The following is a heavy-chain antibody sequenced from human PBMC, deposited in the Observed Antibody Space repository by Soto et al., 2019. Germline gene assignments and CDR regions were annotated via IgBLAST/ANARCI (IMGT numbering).Heavy chain of an antibody. CDR3: ARQAGAGTAYDFFDY. J-gene: IGHJ4*02. Sequence: QLQLQESGPGLVKPSETLSLTCTVSGGSISSGAYFWGWIRQPPGKGLEWIGIIDHSGTAFYNPSPKSELTIPVDTTRNQFSLTVTSVIAADTAVYYCARQAGAGTAYDFFDYWGQGTLVTVSS. D-gene: IGHD3-10*01. CDR2: IDHSGTA. CDR1: GGSISSGAYF. V-gene: IGHV4-39*01.